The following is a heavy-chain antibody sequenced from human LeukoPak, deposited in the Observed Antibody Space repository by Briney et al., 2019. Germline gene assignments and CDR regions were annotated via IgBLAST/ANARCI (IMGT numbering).Heavy chain of an antibody. Sequence: PGGSLRLSCAASGFTVSTNYMSWVRQAPGKGLEWVSVIYSGGRTYYTDSVKGRFTISRDNSKNTLYLQMDSLRADDTAVYYCAGGRTYSSSTLEDYWGRGTLVTVSS. CDR1: GFTVSTNY. CDR2: IYSGGRT. CDR3: AGGRTYSSSTLEDY. D-gene: IGHD6-13*01. V-gene: IGHV3-53*01. J-gene: IGHJ4*02.